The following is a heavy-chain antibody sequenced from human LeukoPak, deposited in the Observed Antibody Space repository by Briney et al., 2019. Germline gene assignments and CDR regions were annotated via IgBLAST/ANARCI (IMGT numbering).Heavy chain of an antibody. CDR2: ISGSGGST. Sequence: PGGSLRLSCAASGFTFSTHAMSWVRQAPGKGLEWVSVISGSGGSTYYADSVRGRFTISRDNTKNTLYLQMNHLRAEDTAVYYCATKADSSGYYPMDYWGQGTLVTVSS. J-gene: IGHJ4*02. CDR1: GFTFSTHA. CDR3: ATKADSSGYYPMDY. D-gene: IGHD3-22*01. V-gene: IGHV3-23*01.